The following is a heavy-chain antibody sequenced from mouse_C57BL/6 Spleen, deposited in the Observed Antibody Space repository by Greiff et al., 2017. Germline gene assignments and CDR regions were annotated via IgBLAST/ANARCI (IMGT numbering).Heavy chain of an antibody. J-gene: IGHJ3*01. Sequence: QVQLQQPGAELVKPGASVKMSCKASGYTFTSYWITWVKQRPGQGLEWIGDFYPGSGSTHYNEMFKSQATLTVDTTSSTADMQLSSLTAEDSAVDDSAKDDNDGAYWGQGTLVTVSA. D-gene: IGHD2-4*01. CDR2: FYPGSGST. CDR3: AKDDNDGAY. CDR1: GYTFTSYW. V-gene: IGHV1-55*01.